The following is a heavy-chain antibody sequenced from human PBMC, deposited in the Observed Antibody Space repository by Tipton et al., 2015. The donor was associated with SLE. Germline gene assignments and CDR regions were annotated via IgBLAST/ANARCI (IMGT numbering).Heavy chain of an antibody. J-gene: IGHJ5*02. Sequence: SLRLSCAASGFTFSSYSMNWVRQAPGKGLEWVSSISSSSSYIYYANSVKGRITISRDNAKNSLFLQMNSLRAEDTAVYYCARDRSPYTSFGVGNWFDPWGQGTLVTVSS. CDR3: ARDRSPYTSFGVGNWFDP. V-gene: IGHV3-21*03. D-gene: IGHD3-3*01. CDR1: GFTFSSYS. CDR2: ISSSSSYI.